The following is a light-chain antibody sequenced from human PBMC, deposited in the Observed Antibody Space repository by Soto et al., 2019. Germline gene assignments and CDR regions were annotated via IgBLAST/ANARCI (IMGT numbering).Light chain of an antibody. CDR2: AAF. CDR1: QRITNY. Sequence: DIQMTQSPSSLSASVGDRVTLTCRASQRITNYLNWYRQKLGEAPKLLIFAAFNLKSGVPSRFSVSGFGTDFTLTITSLQPEDFATYYCQQTYTRPFTFGQGTKLEMK. CDR3: QQTYTRPFT. J-gene: IGKJ2*01. V-gene: IGKV1-39*01.